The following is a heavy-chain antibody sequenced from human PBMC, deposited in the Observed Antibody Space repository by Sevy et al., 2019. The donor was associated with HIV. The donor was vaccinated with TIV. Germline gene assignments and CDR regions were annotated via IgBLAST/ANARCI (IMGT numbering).Heavy chain of an antibody. V-gene: IGHV4-34*01. CDR2: INHSGST. J-gene: IGHJ4*02. CDR1: GVSFSGSY. CDR3: ASVENAIPF. Sequence: SETLSLTCAVYGVSFSGSYWSWIRQPPGKGLEWIGEINHSGSTNYNPSLKSRVTISVDTSKNQYSLKLISVTAAETGAYDCASVENAIPFWGQGTLVTVSS. D-gene: IGHD2-21*01.